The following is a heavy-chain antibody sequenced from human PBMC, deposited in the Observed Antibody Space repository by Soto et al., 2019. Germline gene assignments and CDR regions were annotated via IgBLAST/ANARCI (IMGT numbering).Heavy chain of an antibody. CDR2: IYWDDDK. Sequence: QITLKESGPTVVKPTETLTLTCTLSGFSLSNSGEGVGWVRQSPGKAPEWLALIYWDDDKRYSTSLNSRLIITKDTSKNQVVLTMANVDPADTATYYCAHRVLRTVFGLVTTTAIYFDFWGPGTPVVVSS. J-gene: IGHJ4*02. D-gene: IGHD3-3*01. CDR3: AHRVLRTVFGLVTTTAIYFDF. V-gene: IGHV2-5*02. CDR1: GFSLSNSGEG.